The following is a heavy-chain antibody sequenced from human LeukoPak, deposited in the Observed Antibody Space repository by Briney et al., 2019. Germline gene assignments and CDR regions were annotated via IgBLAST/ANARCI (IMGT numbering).Heavy chain of an antibody. CDR2: IWYGGSNK. V-gene: IGHV3-30*02. CDR1: GFTFSSYG. Sequence: GGSLRLSCAASGFTFSSYGMHWVRQAPGKGLEWVAVIWYGGSNKYYADSVKGRFTISRDNSKNTLYLQMNSLRAEDTAVYYCAKDMARAADKGEGYWGQGTLVTVSS. CDR3: AKDMARAADKGEGY. J-gene: IGHJ4*02. D-gene: IGHD6-13*01.